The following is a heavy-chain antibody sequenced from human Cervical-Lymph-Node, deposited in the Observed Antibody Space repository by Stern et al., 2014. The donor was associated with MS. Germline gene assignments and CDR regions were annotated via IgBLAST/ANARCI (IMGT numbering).Heavy chain of an antibody. CDR2: IFSKDEK. CDR3: ARMMQHLAGDAFDI. CDR1: GFSLSNARMG. J-gene: IGHJ3*02. D-gene: IGHD6-13*01. Sequence: QVTLRESGPVLVNPTETLTLTCTVSGFSLSNARMGVSWIRQPPGKALEWLAHIFSKDEKYYSTALKGKLTLPQATPTSHVALTLTHMDPVDTATYYCARMMQHLAGDAFDIWGQGTMVSVSS. V-gene: IGHV2-26*01.